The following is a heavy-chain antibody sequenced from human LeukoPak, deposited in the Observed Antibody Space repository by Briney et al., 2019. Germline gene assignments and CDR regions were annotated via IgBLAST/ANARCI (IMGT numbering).Heavy chain of an antibody. V-gene: IGHV1-69*13. J-gene: IGHJ4*02. Sequence: ASVKVSCKASGGTFSSYAISWVRQAPGQGLEWMGGIIPIFGTANYAQKFQGRVTITADESTSTAYMELSSLRSEDTAVYYCARERGYSYGFFDYWGQGTLVTVSS. CDR2: IIPIFGTA. CDR1: GGTFSSYA. D-gene: IGHD5-18*01. CDR3: ARERGYSYGFFDY.